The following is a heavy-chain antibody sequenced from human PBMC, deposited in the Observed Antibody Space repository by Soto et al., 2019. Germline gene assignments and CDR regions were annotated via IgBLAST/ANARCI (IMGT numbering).Heavy chain of an antibody. Sequence: QVQLQESGPGLVKPSQTLSLTCTVSGGSLSSGDYFWCWIRQSPGKGLEWMGYISSIGSTYYNPSLKSRVSVSRDTSKNQFSLKLSSVTTTDTAVYYCARGLVIRPYYYHGMDVWGQGTTVTVSS. V-gene: IGHV4-30-4*01. J-gene: IGHJ6*02. CDR3: ARGLVIRPYYYHGMDV. D-gene: IGHD3-9*01. CDR1: GGSLSSGDYF. CDR2: ISSIGST.